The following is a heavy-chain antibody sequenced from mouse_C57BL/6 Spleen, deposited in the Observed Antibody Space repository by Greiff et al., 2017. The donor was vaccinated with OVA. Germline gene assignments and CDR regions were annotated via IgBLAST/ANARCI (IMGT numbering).Heavy chain of an antibody. V-gene: IGHV1-55*01. D-gene: IGHD2-4*01. CDR1: GYTFTSYW. Sequence: VQLQQPGAELVKPGASVKMSCKASGYTFTSYWITWVKQRPGQGLEWIGDIYPGSGSTNYNEKFKSKATLTVDTSSSTAHMQLSSLTSEDSVVYYCARCGDFDVGAWFAYWGQGALVTVSA. J-gene: IGHJ3*01. CDR2: IYPGSGST. CDR3: ARCGDFDVGAWFAY.